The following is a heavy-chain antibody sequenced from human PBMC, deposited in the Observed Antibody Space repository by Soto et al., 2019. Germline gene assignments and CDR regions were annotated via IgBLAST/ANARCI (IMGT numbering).Heavy chain of an antibody. D-gene: IGHD6-13*01. J-gene: IGHJ4*02. CDR1: GLTFSSCA. CDR3: TKQSPYSNSWYGVDY. CDR2: ISGRGDDT. Sequence: PGGLMRLCCTASGLTFSSCAMGWVRKATGKGLEWVSGISGRGDDTHYADSVKGRFTISRDSSKNTLYLKMNSLRAEDTAVYYCTKQSPYSNSWYGVDYWGQGTLVTVSS. V-gene: IGHV3-23*01.